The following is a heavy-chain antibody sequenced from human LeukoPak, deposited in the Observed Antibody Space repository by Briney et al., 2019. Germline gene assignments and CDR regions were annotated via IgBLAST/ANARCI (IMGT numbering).Heavy chain of an antibody. Sequence: GGSLRLSCAASGFTFSSYAMSWVRQAPGKGLEWVSAISGSGGSTYYADSVKGRFTISRDNSKNTLYLQMNSLGAEDTAVYYCAKDQGSGSYYMGVDYWGQGTLVTVSS. CDR1: GFTFSSYA. CDR2: ISGSGGST. J-gene: IGHJ4*02. V-gene: IGHV3-23*01. CDR3: AKDQGSGSYYMGVDY. D-gene: IGHD1-26*01.